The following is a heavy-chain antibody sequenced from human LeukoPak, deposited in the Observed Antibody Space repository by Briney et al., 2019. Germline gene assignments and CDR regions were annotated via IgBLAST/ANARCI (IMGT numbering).Heavy chain of an antibody. Sequence: GASVKVSCKTSGYSENFYGITWVRQVAGQGLEWMGWISAQHGQTEYAPNSQDRVTMTTDTYTNTAYMELRSLRSDDTAVYYCARDLYSSSRIYYYYMDVWGKGTTVTVSS. CDR3: ARDLYSSSRIYYYYMDV. V-gene: IGHV1-18*01. D-gene: IGHD6-13*01. CDR2: ISAQHGQT. CDR1: GYSENFYG. J-gene: IGHJ6*03.